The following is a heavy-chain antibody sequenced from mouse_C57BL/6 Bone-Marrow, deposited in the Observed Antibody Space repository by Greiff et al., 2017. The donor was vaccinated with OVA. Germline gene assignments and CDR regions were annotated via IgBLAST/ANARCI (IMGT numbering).Heavy chain of an antibody. D-gene: IGHD1-1*01. CDR2: ISSGGDCI. V-gene: IGHV5-9-1*02. Sequence: EVQVVESGEGLVKPGGSLKLSCAASGFTFSSYAMSWVRQTPEKRLEWVTYISSGGDCINYEDTVKGRVTISRDNARNTLYLQPSSLKSEDTAMYYGTKNYYDSRDYAMDYWGQGTSVTVSS. CDR3: TKNYYDSRDYAMDY. CDR1: GFTFSSYA. J-gene: IGHJ4*01.